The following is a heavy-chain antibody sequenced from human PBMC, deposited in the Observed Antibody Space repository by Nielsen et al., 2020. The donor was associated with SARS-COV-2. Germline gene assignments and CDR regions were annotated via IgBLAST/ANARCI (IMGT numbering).Heavy chain of an antibody. V-gene: IGHV3-9*01. Sequence: GGSLRLSCAASGFTFIDYAMHWVRQRPGKGLEWVSSISWNGGTTVYTDSVKGRFSISKDNAKNSLFLQMKSLTVEDTAFYYCAKDIGSDIFSGSPVDHWGLGTLVTVSS. CDR2: ISWNGGTT. CDR3: AKDIGSDIFSGSPVDH. D-gene: IGHD3-9*01. J-gene: IGHJ4*02. CDR1: GFTFIDYA.